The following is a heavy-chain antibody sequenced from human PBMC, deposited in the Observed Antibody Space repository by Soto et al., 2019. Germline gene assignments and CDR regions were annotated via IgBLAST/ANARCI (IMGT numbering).Heavy chain of an antibody. V-gene: IGHV4-34*01. D-gene: IGHD3-10*01. J-gene: IGHJ4*02. CDR1: GGSFSGYY. Sequence: QVQLQQWGAGLLKPSETLSLTCAVYGGSFSGYYWSWIRQPPGKGLEWYGEINHSGSTNYNPSLKSRVTISVDTSKNQFSLKLSSVTAADTAVYYCARERWGYYYGSGSRHPVGYWGQGTLVTVSS. CDR3: ARERWGYYYGSGSRHPVGY. CDR2: INHSGST.